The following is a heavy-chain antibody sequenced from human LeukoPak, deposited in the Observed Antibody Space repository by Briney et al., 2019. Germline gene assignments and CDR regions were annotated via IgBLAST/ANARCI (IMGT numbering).Heavy chain of an antibody. Sequence: PGGSLRLSCAASGFSFRTHSMKWVRQAPGKGLEWVSSITSFGSDIYYADSVEGRFTISRDDGKNSLYLQMNSLGAEDSAVYYCARAHDFWSGYGGNYMDVWGKGTTVTVSS. V-gene: IGHV3-21*01. CDR1: GFSFRTHS. CDR3: ARAHDFWSGYGGNYMDV. D-gene: IGHD3-3*01. CDR2: ITSFGSDI. J-gene: IGHJ6*03.